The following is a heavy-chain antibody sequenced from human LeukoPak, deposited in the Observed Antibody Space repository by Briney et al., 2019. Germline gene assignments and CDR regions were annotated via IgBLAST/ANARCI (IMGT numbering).Heavy chain of an antibody. CDR3: ARGFPGATWFDP. D-gene: IGHD1-26*01. J-gene: IGHJ5*02. Sequence: ASVKVSCKASGYTFTSYAMHWVRQAPGQRLEWMGWINAGNGNTKYSQEFQGRVAITRDTSASTAYMELSSLRSEDMAVYYCARGFPGATWFDPWGQGTLVTVSS. CDR2: INAGNGNT. V-gene: IGHV1-3*03. CDR1: GYTFTSYA.